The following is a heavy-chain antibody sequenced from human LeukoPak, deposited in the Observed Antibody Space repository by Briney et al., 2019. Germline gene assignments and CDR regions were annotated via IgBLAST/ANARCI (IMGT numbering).Heavy chain of an antibody. Sequence: SETLSLTCTVSSDSISSGDYYWSWIRQPAGKGLEFIGYINKNGGTYYNPPLKGRVSISIDTSKNQFSLKLTSVTAADTAVYFCAREHKSYGDYPYYFDSWGQGTLVTVSS. V-gene: IGHV4-30-4*01. CDR3: AREHKSYGDYPYYFDS. J-gene: IGHJ4*02. CDR2: INKNGGT. D-gene: IGHD4-17*01. CDR1: SDSISSGDYY.